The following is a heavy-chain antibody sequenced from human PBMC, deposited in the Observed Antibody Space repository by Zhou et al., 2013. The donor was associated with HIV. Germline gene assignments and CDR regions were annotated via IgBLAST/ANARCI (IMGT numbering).Heavy chain of an antibody. V-gene: IGHV4-39*07. J-gene: IGHJ4*02. CDR2: IYYSGST. CDR3: ASGGSTGWFDY. CDR1: GDSISSSTYY. Sequence: VQLQESGPGLVKPSETLSLTCTVSGDSISSSTYYWGWIRQPPGRGLEWIGSIYYSGSTYYNPSLKSRVTISVDTSKNQFSLKLSSVTAADTAVYYCASGGSTGWFDYWGQGTLVAVSS. D-gene: IGHD1-26*01.